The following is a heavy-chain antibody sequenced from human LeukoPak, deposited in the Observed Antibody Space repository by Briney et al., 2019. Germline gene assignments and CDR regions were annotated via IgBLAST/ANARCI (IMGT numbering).Heavy chain of an antibody. V-gene: IGHV1-46*01. CDR3: ARDPGYDSSGYYVVVVDY. CDR1: GYTFTSYY. D-gene: IGHD3-22*01. Sequence: ASVKVSCKASGYTFTSYYMHWVRQAPGQGLEWMGIINPSGGSTSYAQKFQGRVTMTTDTSTSTAYMELRSLRSDDTAVYYCARDPGYDSSGYYVVVVDYWGQGTLVTVSS. CDR2: INPSGGST. J-gene: IGHJ4*02.